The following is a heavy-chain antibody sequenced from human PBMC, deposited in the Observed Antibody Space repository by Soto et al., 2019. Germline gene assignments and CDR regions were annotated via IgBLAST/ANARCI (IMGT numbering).Heavy chain of an antibody. D-gene: IGHD1-1*01. CDR1: GYTFTTYD. V-gene: IGHV1-8*01. CDR3: ARGVDAGVDV. CDR2: MSPNSGAT. Sequence: QVQLVQSGAEVTKPGASVKVSCKASGYTFTTYDINWVRQATGQGLEWLGWMSPNSGATGYAQKFRGXVXMXXDTSMTTAYMELSNLRSEDTAMYYCARGVDAGVDVWGQGTTVTVSS. J-gene: IGHJ6*02.